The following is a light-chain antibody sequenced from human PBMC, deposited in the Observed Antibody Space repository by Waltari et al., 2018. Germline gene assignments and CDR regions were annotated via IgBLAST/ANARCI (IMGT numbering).Light chain of an antibody. CDR2: EVT. Sequence: QSALTQPPSASGSPGQSVTISCPGTSSAVGGYNYVSWYQQHPGKAPKLLLYEVTKRPSGVPDRFSGSKSGNTASLTVSGLQADDEADYYCSSYAGTSTFYVFGTGTEVTVL. CDR3: SSYAGTSTFYV. V-gene: IGLV2-8*01. J-gene: IGLJ1*01. CDR1: SSAVGGYNY.